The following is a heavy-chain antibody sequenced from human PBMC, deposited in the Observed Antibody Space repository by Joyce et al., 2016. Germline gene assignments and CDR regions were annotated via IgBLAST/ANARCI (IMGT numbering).Heavy chain of an antibody. CDR3: ATDSRGVGGSFDY. J-gene: IGHJ4*01. CDR1: TYSFSSYG. D-gene: IGHD2-15*01. CDR2: FSAYNGNT. V-gene: IGHV1-18*01. Sequence: QVQLVQSGAEVKKPGASVKVSCKASTYSFSSYGFTWVRQAPGQGLEWMGWFSAYNGNTRYAQNLHGRVTMTTDTSTSTAYMDLRTLRSDDTAVYYCATDSRGVGGSFDYWGHGTLVSVSS.